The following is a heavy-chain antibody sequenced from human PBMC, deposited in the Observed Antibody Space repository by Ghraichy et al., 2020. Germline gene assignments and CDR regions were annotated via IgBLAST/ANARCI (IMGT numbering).Heavy chain of an antibody. Sequence: SQTLSLTCAVYGGSFSGYYWSWIRQPPGKGLEWIGEINHSGGTNYNPSLKSRVTISVDTSKNQFSLKLSSVTAADTAVYYCARPGEYYGSGRDYYMDVWGKGTTVNVSS. CDR2: INHSGGT. V-gene: IGHV4-34*01. D-gene: IGHD3-10*01. CDR3: ARPGEYYGSGRDYYMDV. J-gene: IGHJ6*03. CDR1: GGSFSGYY.